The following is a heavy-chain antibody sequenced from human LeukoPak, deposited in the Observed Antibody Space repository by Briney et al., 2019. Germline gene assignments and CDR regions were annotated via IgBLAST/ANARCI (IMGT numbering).Heavy chain of an antibody. CDR3: ARDAQSYSSGRDDGHY. D-gene: IGHD6-19*01. Sequence: GASVKVSCKATGYTFTSYPINWVRRATGQGLEWMGRMNPNSGNTGYAQKFQGRVTMTRNTSTSTAYMELNSLRSEDTAVYYCARDAQSYSSGRDDGHYWGQGTLLIVSS. CDR1: GYTFTSYP. V-gene: IGHV1-8*01. J-gene: IGHJ4*02. CDR2: MNPNSGNT.